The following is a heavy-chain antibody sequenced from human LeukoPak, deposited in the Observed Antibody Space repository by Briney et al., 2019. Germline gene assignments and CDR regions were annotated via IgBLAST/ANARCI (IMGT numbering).Heavy chain of an antibody. V-gene: IGHV4-4*09. CDR2: IYTSGST. CDR1: GGSISSYY. J-gene: IGHJ5*02. D-gene: IGHD1-26*01. CDR3: AREGIVGATTDWFDP. Sequence: SETLSLTCTVSGGSISSYYWSWIRQPPGKGLEWIGYIYTSGSTNYNPSLKSRVTISVDTSKNQFSLKLSSVTAADTAVYYCAREGIVGATTDWFDPWGQGTLVTVSS.